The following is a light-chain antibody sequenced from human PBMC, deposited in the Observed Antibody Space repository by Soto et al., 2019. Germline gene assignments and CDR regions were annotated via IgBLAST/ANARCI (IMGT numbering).Light chain of an antibody. J-gene: IGKJ1*01. CDR2: DAS. CDR3: QQYETFSRT. CDR1: QTISSW. Sequence: IQMTQSPSSLSASVGARVTITCRASQTISSWLAWYQQKPGEAPKLLIYDASALPRGVPSRFSGSGSGTKFTLTIASLQPDDFATYYCQQYETFSRTFGPGTKVDIK. V-gene: IGKV1-5*01.